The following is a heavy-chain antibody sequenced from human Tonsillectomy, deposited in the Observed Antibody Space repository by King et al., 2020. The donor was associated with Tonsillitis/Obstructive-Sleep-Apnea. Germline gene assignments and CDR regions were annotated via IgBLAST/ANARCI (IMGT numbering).Heavy chain of an antibody. CDR2: IYHSGST. CDR1: GGSISSSNC. Sequence: QLQESGPGLVKPSGTLSLTCAVSGGSISSSNCWSWVRQPPGKGLEWIGEIYHSGSTNYNPSLKRRVTISGYTYKNQFSLKLSSVTAADTAVYYCARARNCSSTSCYGYYYYYYMDVWGKGTTVTVSS. D-gene: IGHD2-2*01. CDR3: ARARNCSSTSCYGYYYYYYMDV. J-gene: IGHJ6*03. V-gene: IGHV4-4*02.